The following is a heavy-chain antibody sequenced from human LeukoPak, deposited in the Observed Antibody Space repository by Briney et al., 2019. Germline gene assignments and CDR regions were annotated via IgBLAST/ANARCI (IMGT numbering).Heavy chain of an antibody. CDR1: GFTFSSYS. V-gene: IGHV3-21*01. CDR3: ARDSPFRDAFDI. D-gene: IGHD2-21*01. J-gene: IGHJ3*02. Sequence: GGSLRLSCAASGFTFSSYSMNWVRQAPGKGLDWVSSISSSSSYIYYADSVKGRFTISRDNAKNSLYLQMNSLRAEDTAVYYCARDSPFRDAFDIWGQGTMVTVSS. CDR2: ISSSSSYI.